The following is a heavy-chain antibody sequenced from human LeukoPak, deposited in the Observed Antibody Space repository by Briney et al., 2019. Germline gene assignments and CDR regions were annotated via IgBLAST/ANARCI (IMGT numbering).Heavy chain of an antibody. CDR3: ARHVRLRGYSYGKGPWDAFDI. Sequence: GESLKISGKGSGEGFTSCWIGWVRQMPGKGLELMGIIYPGDSDTRYSPSFQGQVTISADKSISTAYLQWSSMKASDTAMYYCARHVRLRGYSYGKGPWDAFDIWGQGTMVTVSS. J-gene: IGHJ3*02. CDR2: IYPGDSDT. CDR1: GEGFTSCW. D-gene: IGHD5-18*01. V-gene: IGHV5-51*01.